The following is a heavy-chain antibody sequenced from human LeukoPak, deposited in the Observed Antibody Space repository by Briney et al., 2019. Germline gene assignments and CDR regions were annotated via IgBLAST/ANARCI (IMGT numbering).Heavy chain of an antibody. V-gene: IGHV3-7*01. CDR2: IKQDGSEQ. CDR3: ARVSRSGYYGEY. D-gene: IGHD3-3*01. CDR1: GFTFTRYW. J-gene: IGHJ4*02. Sequence: GGSLRLSCAASGFTFTRYWMAWVRQAPGKGLERVANIKQDGSEQYHVDSVRGRFTMSRDNARSSLSPQMDSLRAEDTAVYYCARVSRSGYYGEYWGQGAPVTVSS.